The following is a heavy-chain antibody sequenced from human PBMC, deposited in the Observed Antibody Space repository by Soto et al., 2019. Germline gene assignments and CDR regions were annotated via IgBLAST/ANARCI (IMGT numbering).Heavy chain of an antibody. CDR3: ARDRAIINAAVGMAH. CDR1: GGTFSSYV. V-gene: IGHV1-69*04. D-gene: IGHD6-13*01. J-gene: IGHJ1*01. Sequence: QVQLVQSGAEVKKPGSSVKVSCKASGGTFSSYVMTWVRQAPGQGLEWMGRIQGRVTITADKSTSTAYMELISLRPEDTAIYYCARDRAIINAAVGMAHGGQGTLVTVSS.